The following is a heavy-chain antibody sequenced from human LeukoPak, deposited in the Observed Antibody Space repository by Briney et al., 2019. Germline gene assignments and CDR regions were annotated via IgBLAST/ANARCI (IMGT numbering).Heavy chain of an antibody. V-gene: IGHV1-8*03. Sequence: ASVKVSCKASGYTFTSYDINWVRQATGQELEWMGWMNPNSGNTGYAQKFQGRVTITRNTSISTAYMELSSLRSEDTAVYYCARGTYYDFWSGSTPMDVWGKGTTVTVSS. D-gene: IGHD3-3*01. CDR1: GYTFTSYD. J-gene: IGHJ6*03. CDR2: MNPNSGNT. CDR3: ARGTYYDFWSGSTPMDV.